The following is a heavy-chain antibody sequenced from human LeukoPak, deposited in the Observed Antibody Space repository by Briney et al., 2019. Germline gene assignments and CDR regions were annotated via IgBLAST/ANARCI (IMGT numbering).Heavy chain of an antibody. V-gene: IGHV4-61*02. Sequence: PSETLSLTCTVSGGSISSGCYYWSWIRQPAGKGLEWIGRIYTSGSTNYNPSLKSRVTISVDTSKNQFSLKLSSVTAADTAVYYCAREGYYASGSFEGWGQGTLVTVSS. D-gene: IGHD3-10*01. CDR3: AREGYYASGSFEG. CDR1: GGSISSGCYY. CDR2: IYTSGST. J-gene: IGHJ4*02.